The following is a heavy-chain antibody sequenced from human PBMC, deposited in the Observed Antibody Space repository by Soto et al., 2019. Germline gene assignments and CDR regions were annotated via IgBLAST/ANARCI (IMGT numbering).Heavy chain of an antibody. CDR2: IKSKTDGRTT. D-gene: IGHD1-26*01. CDR1: GFNFINAW. CDR3: SALGV. J-gene: IGHJ6*02. V-gene: IGHV3-15*07. Sequence: EVQLVESGGGLVEPGGSLRLSCAASGFNFINAWMHWVRQAPGKGLEWVGRIKSKTDGRTTDYAAPVKGRFIISRDDSKNTLYLQINSLKMEDTAVYYCSALGVWGQGTTVTVSS.